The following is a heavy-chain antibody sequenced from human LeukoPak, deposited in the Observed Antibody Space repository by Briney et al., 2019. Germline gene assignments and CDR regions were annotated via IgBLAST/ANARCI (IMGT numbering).Heavy chain of an antibody. CDR1: GGSISSGDYY. V-gene: IGHV4-30-4*01. Sequence: SETLSLTCTVSGGSISSGDYYWSWIRQPPGKGLEWIGYIYYSGSTYYNPSLKSRVTISVDTSKNQFSLKLSSVTAGDTAVYYCARGSWHTIGKGYYFDYWGQGTLVTVSS. J-gene: IGHJ4*02. CDR3: ARGSWHTIGKGYYFDY. CDR2: IYYSGST. D-gene: IGHD2-8*01.